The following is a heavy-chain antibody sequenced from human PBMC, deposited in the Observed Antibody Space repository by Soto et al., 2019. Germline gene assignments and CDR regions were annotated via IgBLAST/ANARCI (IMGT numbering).Heavy chain of an antibody. CDR2: INHSGST. J-gene: IGHJ5*02. Sequence: QVQLQQWGAGLLKPSETLSLTCAVYGGSFSGYYWSWIRQPPGMGLEWIGEINHSGSTNYNPSLKSRVTISVDTSKNQFSLKLSSVTAADTAVYYCARRSAAGPWGQGTLVTVSS. CDR3: ARRSAAGP. CDR1: GGSFSGYY. D-gene: IGHD6-25*01. V-gene: IGHV4-34*01.